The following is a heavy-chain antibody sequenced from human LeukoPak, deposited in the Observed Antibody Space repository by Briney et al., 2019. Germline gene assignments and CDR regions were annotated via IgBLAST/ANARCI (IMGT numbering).Heavy chain of an antibody. CDR2: ISGSGGST. J-gene: IGHJ3*02. CDR1: GFTFSRYA. V-gene: IGHV3-23*01. D-gene: IGHD6-19*01. CDR3: AKGHSSGPIYDAFDI. Sequence: GGSLRLSCAASGFTFSRYAMSWVRQAPGKGLEWVSSISGSGGSTYYADSVKGRFTISRDNSKNTLYLQMDSLRAEDTAVYYCAKGHSSGPIYDAFDIWGQGTMVTVSS.